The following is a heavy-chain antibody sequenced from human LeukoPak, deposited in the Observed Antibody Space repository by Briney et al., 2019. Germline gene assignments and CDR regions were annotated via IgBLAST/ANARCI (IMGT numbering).Heavy chain of an antibody. V-gene: IGHV3-64*01. D-gene: IGHD3-22*01. J-gene: IGHJ4*02. Sequence: GGSLRLSCAASGFTFSSYAMHWVRRAPGKGLEYVSAISSNGGTAFNANSVKGRFTISRDNSKNTLYLQMGSLRAEDMAVYYCARGGYYDSSGYYGYWGQGTLVTVSS. CDR3: ARGGYYDSSGYYGY. CDR1: GFTFSSYA. CDR2: ISSNGGTA.